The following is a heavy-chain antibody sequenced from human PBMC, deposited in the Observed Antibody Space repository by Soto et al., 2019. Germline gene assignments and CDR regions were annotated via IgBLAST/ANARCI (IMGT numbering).Heavy chain of an antibody. CDR2: ISGSGGST. Sequence: EVQLLESGGGLVQPGGSLRLSCAASGFTFSSYAMSWVRQAPGKGLEWVSAISGSGGSTYYADSVKGRFTIPRDNSKNTLYLQMNSLRAEDTAVYYCAKGSSYYYDSSGYHAGAFDIWGQGTMVTVSS. V-gene: IGHV3-23*01. CDR1: GFTFSSYA. D-gene: IGHD3-22*01. CDR3: AKGSSYYYDSSGYHAGAFDI. J-gene: IGHJ3*02.